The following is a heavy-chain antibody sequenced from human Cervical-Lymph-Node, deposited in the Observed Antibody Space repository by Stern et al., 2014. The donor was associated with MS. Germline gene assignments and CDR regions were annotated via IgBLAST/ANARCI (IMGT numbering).Heavy chain of an antibody. CDR1: GFTFSSYR. Sequence: EVQLVESGGGLVEQGGRMRRSWAPSGFTFSSYRMNWVGSVPGKGLEGVSSISSIRTTGSYADSVKGRFTISRDNAKNSLYLQMNSLRDEDTAVYYCARANYDFWSGNSSFQRYYYGMDVWGQGTTVTVSS. CDR3: ARANYDFWSGNSSFQRYYYGMDV. V-gene: IGHV3-48*02. J-gene: IGHJ6*02. CDR2: ISSIRTTG. D-gene: IGHD3-3*01.